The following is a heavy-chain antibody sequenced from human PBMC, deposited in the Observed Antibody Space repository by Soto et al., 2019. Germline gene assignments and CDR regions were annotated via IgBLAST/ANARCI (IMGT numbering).Heavy chain of an antibody. CDR3: ARDLYQGLSWFDP. J-gene: IGHJ5*02. CDR2: IYYSGST. D-gene: IGHD3-16*02. CDR1: GASISNHGYY. Sequence: PSETLSLTCTVSGASISNHGYYWSWIRQHPGKGLEWIGYIYYSGSTYYNPSLKSRLTISVDTSKSQVSLKLSSVTAADTAIYYCARDLYQGLSWFDPWGQGTLVTVSS. V-gene: IGHV4-31*03.